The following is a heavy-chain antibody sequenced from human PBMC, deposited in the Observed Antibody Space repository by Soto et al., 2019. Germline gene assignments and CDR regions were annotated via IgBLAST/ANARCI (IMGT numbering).Heavy chain of an antibody. D-gene: IGHD1-7*01. V-gene: IGHV4-31*03. CDR1: GGSISSGGYY. J-gene: IGHJ4*02. CDR2: IYYSGST. CDR3: ARETITGTTGPDY. Sequence: PSETLSLTCTVSGGSISSGGYYWSWIRQHPGKGLEWIGYIYYSGSTYYNPPLKSRVTISVDTSKNQFSLKLSSVTAAGTAVYYCARETITGTTGPDYWGQGTLVTVSS.